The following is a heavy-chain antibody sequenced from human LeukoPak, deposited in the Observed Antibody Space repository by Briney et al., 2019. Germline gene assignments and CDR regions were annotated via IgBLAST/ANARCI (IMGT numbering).Heavy chain of an antibody. CDR3: ASKEPFYDVLTGYYGGTFDI. J-gene: IGHJ3*02. V-gene: IGHV4-30-4*01. CDR1: GGSVNSNDHY. Sequence: SQTLSLTCSVSGGSVNSNDHYWSWIRQSPGRGLEWIGSIYYGGNTYSSPSLESRVSMSMDVPRNQFSLQMNSVTAADTAVYYCASKEPFYDVLTGYYGGTFDIWGQGTMVTVSS. D-gene: IGHD3-9*01. CDR2: IYYGGNT.